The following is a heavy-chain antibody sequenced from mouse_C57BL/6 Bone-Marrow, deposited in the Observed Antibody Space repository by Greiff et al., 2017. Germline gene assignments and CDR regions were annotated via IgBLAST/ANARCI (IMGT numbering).Heavy chain of an antibody. D-gene: IGHD1-1*01. V-gene: IGHV1-64*01. CDR3: ASPQYDVSSLDY. CDR2: IHPNSGST. Sequence: QVKLQQPGAELVKPGASVKLSCTASGYTFTSYRMPWVKQRPGQGLEWIGMIHPNSGSTNYNEKFKSKATMSVDKSSSTAYMQISVLTSEDSAVYCYASPQYDVSSLDYWGQGTTLTVSS. CDR1: GYTFTSYR. J-gene: IGHJ2*01.